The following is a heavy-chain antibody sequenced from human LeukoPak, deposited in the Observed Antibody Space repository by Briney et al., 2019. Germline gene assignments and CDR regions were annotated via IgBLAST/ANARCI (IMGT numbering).Heavy chain of an antibody. V-gene: IGHV1-8*01. D-gene: IGHD3-22*01. CDR3: ARDRLPPKTGPYYDSSGTLDY. CDR1: GYTFTSYD. CDR2: MNPNSGNT. J-gene: IGHJ4*02. Sequence: ASVKVSCKASGYTFTSYDINWVRQATGQGLEWMGWMNPNSGNTGYAQKFQGRVTMTRDMSTSTVYMELSSLRSEDTAVYYCARDRLPPKTGPYYDSSGTLDYWGQGTLVTVSS.